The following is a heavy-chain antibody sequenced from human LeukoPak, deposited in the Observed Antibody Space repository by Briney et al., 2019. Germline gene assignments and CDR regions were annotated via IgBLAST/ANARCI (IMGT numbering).Heavy chain of an antibody. J-gene: IGHJ4*02. D-gene: IGHD3-3*01. Sequence: ASVKVSCKASGYTFTGYYMHWVRQAPGQGLEWMGWINPNSGGTNYARKFQGRVTTTRDTSISTAYMELSRLRSDDTAVYYCARVPRSYDFWSGYQTFDYWGQGTLVTVSS. CDR1: GYTFTGYY. CDR2: INPNSGGT. CDR3: ARVPRSYDFWSGYQTFDY. V-gene: IGHV1-2*02.